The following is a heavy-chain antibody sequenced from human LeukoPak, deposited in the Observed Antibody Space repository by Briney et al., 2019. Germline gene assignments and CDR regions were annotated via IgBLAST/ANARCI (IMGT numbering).Heavy chain of an antibody. CDR2: ISAYNGNT. V-gene: IGHV1-18*01. Sequence: GASVKVSCKASGYTFTSYGISWVRQAPGQGLEWMGWISAYNGNTNYAQKLQGRVTMTTDTSTSTAYMELRSLRSDDTAVYYCARDFGPPLSEWLLHFDYWGQGTLVAVSS. D-gene: IGHD3-3*01. CDR1: GYTFTSYG. CDR3: ARDFGPPLSEWLLHFDY. J-gene: IGHJ4*02.